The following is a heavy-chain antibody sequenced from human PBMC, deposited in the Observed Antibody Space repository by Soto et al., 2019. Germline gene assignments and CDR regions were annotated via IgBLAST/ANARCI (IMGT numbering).Heavy chain of an antibody. CDR1: GYTFTTYG. CDR3: ARVVKARDYGDYGRYYFDY. Sequence: QVQLVQSGAEVKKPGASVKVSCKASGYTFTTYGITWVRQAPGQGLGWMGWMSAYSGNTNYAQKLQGRLPVTTDTCTNTAYMDLRSLRSDDTAVYYCARVVKARDYGDYGRYYFDYWGHGTLVTVSS. CDR2: MSAYSGNT. D-gene: IGHD4-17*01. V-gene: IGHV1-18*04. J-gene: IGHJ4*01.